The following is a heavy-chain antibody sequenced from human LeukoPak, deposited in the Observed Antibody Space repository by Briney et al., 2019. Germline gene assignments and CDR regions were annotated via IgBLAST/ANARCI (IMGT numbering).Heavy chain of an antibody. Sequence: GASVKVSCKASGGTFSSYAISWVRQAPGQGLEWMGRIIPILGIANYAQKFQGRVTITADKSTSTAYMELSSLRSEDTAVYYCARGILASAGGYYFDYWGQGTLVTVSS. CDR3: ARGILASAGGYYFDY. V-gene: IGHV1-69*04. J-gene: IGHJ4*02. CDR1: GGTFSSYA. CDR2: IIPILGIA. D-gene: IGHD2/OR15-2a*01.